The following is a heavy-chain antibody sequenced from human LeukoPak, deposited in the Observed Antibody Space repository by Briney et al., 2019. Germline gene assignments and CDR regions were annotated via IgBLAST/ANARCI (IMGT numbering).Heavy chain of an antibody. CDR3: TLGVTDDAFDI. Sequence: SETLSLTCAVYGGSFSGYYWSWIRQPPGKGLEWIGEINHSGSTNYNPSLKSRVTISVDTSKNQFSLKLSSVTAADTAVYYCTLGVTDDAFDIWGQGAMVTVSS. D-gene: IGHD2-21*02. CDR1: GGSFSGYY. CDR2: INHSGST. J-gene: IGHJ3*02. V-gene: IGHV4-34*01.